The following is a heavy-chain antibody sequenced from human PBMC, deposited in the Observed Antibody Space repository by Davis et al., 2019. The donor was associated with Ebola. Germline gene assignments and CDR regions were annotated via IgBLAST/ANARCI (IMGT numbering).Heavy chain of an antibody. V-gene: IGHV3-30*04. CDR3: ARSIGAAGTYYYGMDV. CDR1: GFTFSSYA. Sequence: GESLKISCAASGFTFSSYAMHWVRQAPGKGLGWVAVISYDGTNKYYADSMKGRFTISRDSSKNTLYLQMNSLRAEDTAVYFCARSIGAAGTYYYGMDVWGQGTTVTVSS. J-gene: IGHJ6*02. D-gene: IGHD6-13*01. CDR2: ISYDGTNK.